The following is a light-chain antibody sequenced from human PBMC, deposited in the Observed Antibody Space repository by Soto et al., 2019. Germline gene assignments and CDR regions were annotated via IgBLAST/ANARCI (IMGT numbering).Light chain of an antibody. CDR2: EVT. CDR3: SSYTSSGTVV. Sequence: QSALTQPASVSGSPGQSITISCTGTSSDVGGYNYVCWYQQHPGKAPKLISYEVTNRPSGVSNRFSASKSGNTASLSISGLQAEDEADYYGSSYTSSGTVVFGGGTKLTVL. V-gene: IGLV2-14*03. J-gene: IGLJ2*01. CDR1: SSDVGGYNY.